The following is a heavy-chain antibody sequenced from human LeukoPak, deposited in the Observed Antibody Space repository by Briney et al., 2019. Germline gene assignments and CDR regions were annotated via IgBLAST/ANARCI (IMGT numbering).Heavy chain of an antibody. J-gene: IGHJ4*02. CDR3: ARGLVNYYDSSGYYAFDY. Sequence: GGSLRPSCAASGFTFSSYAMSWVRQAPGKGLEWVSVIYSGGSTYYADSVKGRFTISRDNSKNTLYLQMNSLRAEDTAVYYCARGLVNYYDSSGYYAFDYWGQGTLVTVSS. V-gene: IGHV3-53*01. CDR2: IYSGGST. CDR1: GFTFSSYA. D-gene: IGHD3-22*01.